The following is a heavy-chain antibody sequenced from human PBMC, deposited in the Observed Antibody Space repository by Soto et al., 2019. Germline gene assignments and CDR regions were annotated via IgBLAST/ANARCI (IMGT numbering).Heavy chain of an antibody. CDR1: GGSISSGGYY. CDR3: ARGGDIVVVPAAPITGNYFDY. Sequence: SETLSLTCTVSGGSISSGGYYWSWIRQHPGKGLEWIGYIYYSGSTYYNPSLKSRVTISVDTSKNQFSLKLSSVTAADTAVYYCARGGDIVVVPAAPITGNYFDYWGQGTLVTVSS. J-gene: IGHJ4*02. V-gene: IGHV4-31*03. CDR2: IYYSGST. D-gene: IGHD2-2*01.